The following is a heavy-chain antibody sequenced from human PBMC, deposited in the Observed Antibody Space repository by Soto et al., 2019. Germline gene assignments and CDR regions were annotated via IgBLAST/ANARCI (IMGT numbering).Heavy chain of an antibody. Sequence: ASVKVSCKASGYTFTSYGISWVRQAPGQGLEWMGWISAYNGNTNYAQKLQGRVTMTTDTSTSTAYMELRSLRSDDTAVYYCAREVGKGYEYYYYSYMDVWDKGTTVTVSS. CDR2: ISAYNGNT. CDR3: AREVGKGYEYYYYSYMDV. J-gene: IGHJ6*03. D-gene: IGHD5-12*01. CDR1: GYTFTSYG. V-gene: IGHV1-18*01.